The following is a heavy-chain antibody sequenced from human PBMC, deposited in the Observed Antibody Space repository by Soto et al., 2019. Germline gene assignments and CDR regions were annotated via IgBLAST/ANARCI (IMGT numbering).Heavy chain of an antibody. CDR1: GFTFSSYG. V-gene: IGHV3-30*18. D-gene: IGHD6-13*01. CDR2: ISYDGSNK. CDR3: AKDRVLRIAAAGTLYYYGMDV. Sequence: PGVSLRHSCAASGFTFSSYGMHCVRQTPGKGLEWVAVISYDGSNKYYADSVKGRFTISRDNSKNTLYLQMNSLRAEDTAVYYCAKDRVLRIAAAGTLYYYGMDVWGQGTTVTVSS. J-gene: IGHJ6*02.